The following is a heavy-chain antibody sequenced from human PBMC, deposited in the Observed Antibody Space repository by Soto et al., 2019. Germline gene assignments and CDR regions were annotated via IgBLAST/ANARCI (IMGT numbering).Heavy chain of an antibody. J-gene: IGHJ4*02. CDR3: ARGKYYYGSGSYYNPFAY. V-gene: IGHV4-59*01. Sequence: SETLSLTCTVAGGSSSSYCWSWIRQPPGKGLEWIGYIYYSGSTNYNPSLKSRVTISVDASKNQFSLKLSSVTAADTAVYYCARGKYYYGSGSYYNPFAYWGQGTLVTVS. D-gene: IGHD3-10*01. CDR2: IYYSGST. CDR1: GGSSSSYC.